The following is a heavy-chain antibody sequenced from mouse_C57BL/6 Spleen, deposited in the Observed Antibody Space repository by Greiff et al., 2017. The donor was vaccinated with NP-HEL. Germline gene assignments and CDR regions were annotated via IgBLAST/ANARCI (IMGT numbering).Heavy chain of an antibody. D-gene: IGHD3-2*02. CDR3: ARWRSSGSFYYAMDY. CDR2: IDPEDGDT. V-gene: IGHV14-2*01. J-gene: IGHJ4*01. Sequence: VQLQQSGAELVKPGASVKLSCTASGFNIKDYYMHWVKQRTEQGLEWIGRIDPEDGDTKYAPKFQGKATITADTSSNTAYLQLSSLTSEDTAVYYCARWRSSGSFYYAMDYWGQGTSVTVSS. CDR1: GFNIKDYY.